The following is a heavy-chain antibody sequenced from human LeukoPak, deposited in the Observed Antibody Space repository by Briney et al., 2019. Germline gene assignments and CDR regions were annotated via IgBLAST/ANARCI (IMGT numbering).Heavy chain of an antibody. CDR2: INPSGGST. CDR3: ARDSPYCGGDCYSSQHAFDI. CDR1: GYTFTSYY. Sequence: ASVKVSCKASGYTFTSYYMHWVRQAPGQGLEWMGIINPSGGSTSYAQKFQGRVTMTRDMSTSTVYMELSSLRSEDTAVYYCARDSPYCGGDCYSSQHAFDIWGQGTMVTVSS. D-gene: IGHD2-21*02. V-gene: IGHV1-46*01. J-gene: IGHJ3*02.